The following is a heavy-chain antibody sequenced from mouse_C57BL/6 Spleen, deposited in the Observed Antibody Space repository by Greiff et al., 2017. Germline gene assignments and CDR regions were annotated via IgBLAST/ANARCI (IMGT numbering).Heavy chain of an antibody. CDR1: GYAFSSYW. CDR3: ARRANWDGGDY. D-gene: IGHD4-1*01. CDR2: IYPGDGDT. J-gene: IGHJ4*01. Sequence: QVQLKQSGAELVKPGASVKISCKASGYAFSSYWMNWVKQRPGKGLEWIGQIYPGDGDTNYNGKFKGKATLTADKSSSTAYMQLSSLTSEDSAVYFCARRANWDGGDYWGQGTSVTVSS. V-gene: IGHV1-80*01.